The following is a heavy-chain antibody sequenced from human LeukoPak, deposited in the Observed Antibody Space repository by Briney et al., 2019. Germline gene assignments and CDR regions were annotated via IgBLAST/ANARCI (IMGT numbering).Heavy chain of an antibody. CDR3: ARGRGSSSWYLNIDY. D-gene: IGHD6-13*01. CDR1: GFTFSSYE. CDR2: ISSSGSTI. Sequence: PGGSLRLSCAASGFTFSSYEMNWVRQAPGKGLEWVSYISSSGSTIYYADSVKGRFTISRDNAKNSLYLQMNSLRAEDTAVYYCARGRGSSSWYLNIDYWGQGTLVTVSS. V-gene: IGHV3-48*03. J-gene: IGHJ4*02.